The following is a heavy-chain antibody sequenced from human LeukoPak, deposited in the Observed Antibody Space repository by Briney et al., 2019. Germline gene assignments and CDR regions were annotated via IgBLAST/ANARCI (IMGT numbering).Heavy chain of an antibody. J-gene: IGHJ6*02. V-gene: IGHV4-39*01. CDR3: ARPVLRFFGMDV. D-gene: IGHD3-3*01. CDR1: GGSISSSSYS. CDR2: IYYSGST. Sequence: SETLSLTCTVSGGSISSSSYSWGWIRQPPGKGLEWIGSIYYSGSTYYNPSLKSRVTISVDTSKNQFSLKLSSVTAADTAVYYCARPVLRFFGMDVWGQGTTVTVSS.